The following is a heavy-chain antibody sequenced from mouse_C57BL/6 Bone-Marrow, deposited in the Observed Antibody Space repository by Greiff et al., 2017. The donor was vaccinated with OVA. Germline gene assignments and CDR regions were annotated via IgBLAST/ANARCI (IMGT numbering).Heavy chain of an antibody. Sequence: DVHLVESGGGLVQPGGSLSLSCAASGFTFTDYYMSWVRQPPGKALEWLGFIRNKANGYTTEYSASVKGRFTISRDNSQSILYLQMNALRAEDSATYYCARYETYGSSNYAMDYWGQGTSVTVSS. CDR1: GFTFTDYY. D-gene: IGHD1-1*01. J-gene: IGHJ4*01. V-gene: IGHV7-3*01. CDR3: ARYETYGSSNYAMDY. CDR2: IRNKANGYTT.